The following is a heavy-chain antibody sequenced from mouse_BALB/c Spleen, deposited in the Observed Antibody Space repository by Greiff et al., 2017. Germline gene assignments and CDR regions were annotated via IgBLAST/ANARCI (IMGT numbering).Heavy chain of an antibody. CDR2: IWTGGGT. V-gene: IGHV2-9-2*01. CDR1: GFSLTSYD. D-gene: IGHD2-3*01. Sequence: QVQLQQSGPGLVAPSQSLSITCTVSGFSLTSYDISWIRQPPGKGLEWLGVIWTGGGTNYNSAFMSRLSISKDNSKSQVFLKMNSLQTDDTAIYYCVRVGYYHFDYWGQGTTLTVSS. J-gene: IGHJ2*01. CDR3: VRVGYYHFDY.